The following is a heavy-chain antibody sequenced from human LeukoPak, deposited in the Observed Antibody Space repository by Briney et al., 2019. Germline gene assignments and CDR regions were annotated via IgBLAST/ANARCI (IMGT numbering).Heavy chain of an antibody. CDR2: IYWNDDK. CDR3: AHRFGYSGYENWFDP. CDR1: GFSLSTSGVG. Sequence: SGPTLVKPTQTLTLTCTFSGFSLSTSGVGVSWIRQPPGKALEWLALIYWNDDKRYSPSLKSRLTITKDTSKNQVVLTMTNMDPVDTATYYCAHRFGYSGYENWFDPWGQGTLVTVSS. J-gene: IGHJ5*02. V-gene: IGHV2-5*01. D-gene: IGHD5-12*01.